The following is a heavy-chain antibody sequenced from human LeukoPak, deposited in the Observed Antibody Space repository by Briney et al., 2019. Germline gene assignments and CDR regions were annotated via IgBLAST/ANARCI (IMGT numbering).Heavy chain of an antibody. D-gene: IGHD6-13*01. V-gene: IGHV4-39*07. CDR2: IYYSGST. CDR3: ARGSSSWYYFDY. CDR1: GGSISSYY. Sequence: PSETLSLTCTVSGGSISSYYWGWIRQPPGKGLEWIGSIYYSGSTHYNPSLKSRVTISVDTSKNQFSLKLSSVTAADTAVYYCARGSSSWYYFDYWGQGTLVTVSS. J-gene: IGHJ4*02.